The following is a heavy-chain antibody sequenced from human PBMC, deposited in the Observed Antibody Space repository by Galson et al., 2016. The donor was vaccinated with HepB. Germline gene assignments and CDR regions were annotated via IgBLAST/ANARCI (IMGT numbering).Heavy chain of an antibody. CDR1: GGSISSTGYY. V-gene: IGHV4-39*01. CDR3: ARRVYYGSGSYWYFDL. CDR2: IYDSGST. Sequence: ETLSLTCTVSGGSISSTGYYWGWIRQPPGKGLEWIGRIYDSGSTHYNPSLKSRVTISVDTSKDQFSLKLNSVTAADTAMYYCARRVYYGSGSYWYFDLWGRGTLVTVSS. J-gene: IGHJ2*01. D-gene: IGHD3-10*01.